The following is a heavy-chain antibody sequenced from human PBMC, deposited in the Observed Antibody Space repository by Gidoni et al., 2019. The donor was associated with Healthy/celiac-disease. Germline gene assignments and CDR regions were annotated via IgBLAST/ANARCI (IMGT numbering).Heavy chain of an antibody. V-gene: IGHV3-30-3*01. CDR3: ARDRGGFGEYIDY. J-gene: IGHJ4*02. D-gene: IGHD3-10*01. CDR1: GFTFSSYA. Sequence: QVQLVESGGGVVQPGRSLRLSCAASGFTFSSYAMHWVRQAPGKGLEWVAVISYDGSNKYYADSVKGRFTISRDNSKNTLYLQMNSLRAEDTAVYYCARDRGGFGEYIDYWGQGTLVTVSS. CDR2: ISYDGSNK.